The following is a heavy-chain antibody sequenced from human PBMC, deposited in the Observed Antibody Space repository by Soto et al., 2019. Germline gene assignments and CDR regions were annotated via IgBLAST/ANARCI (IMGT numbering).Heavy chain of an antibody. CDR2: INHSGST. J-gene: IGHJ4*02. Sequence: QVQLQQWGAGLLKPSETLSLTCAVYGGSLSGHYWSWIRQPPGKGLEWIGEINHSGSTNYNPSLKSRVTISVDTSKNQFSLKLSSVTAADTAVYYCASGWGRIFDYWGQGTLVTVSS. D-gene: IGHD7-27*01. CDR3: ASGWGRIFDY. V-gene: IGHV4-34*01. CDR1: GGSLSGHY.